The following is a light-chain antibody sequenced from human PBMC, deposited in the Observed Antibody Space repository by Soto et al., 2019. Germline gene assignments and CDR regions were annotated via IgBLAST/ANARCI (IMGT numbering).Light chain of an antibody. CDR1: SSNIGSNT. CDR2: SNN. CDR3: AAWDDSLNGYV. Sequence: QSVLTQPPSASGTPGQRVTISSSGSSSNIGSNTVNWYQQFPGTAPKLLIYSNNQRPSGVPDRFSGSKSGTSASLAISGLQSEDEADYYCAAWDDSLNGYVFGTGTKV. V-gene: IGLV1-44*01. J-gene: IGLJ1*01.